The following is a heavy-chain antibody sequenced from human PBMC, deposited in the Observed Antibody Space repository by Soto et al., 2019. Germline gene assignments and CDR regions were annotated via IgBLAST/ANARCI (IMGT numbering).Heavy chain of an antibody. D-gene: IGHD6-19*01. CDR3: ARERTVAGNDY. CDR1: GYTFTSYG. CDR2: MNSYSGNT. Sequence: ASVKVSCKASGYTFTSYGISWVRQAPGQGLEWMGWMNSYSGNTGYAQKFQGRVTMTRNTSISTAYMELSSLRSEDTAVYYCARERTVAGNDYWGQGTLVTSPQ. J-gene: IGHJ4*02. V-gene: IGHV1-8*02.